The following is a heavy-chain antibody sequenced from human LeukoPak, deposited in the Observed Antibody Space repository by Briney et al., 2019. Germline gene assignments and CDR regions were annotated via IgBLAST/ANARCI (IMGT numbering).Heavy chain of an antibody. J-gene: IGHJ4*02. D-gene: IGHD5-12*01. CDR1: GFTLSNYW. CDR3: ARDDVDIVATTQGVYFDY. CDR2: INSDGSTT. Sequence: GGSLRLSCAASGFTLSNYWMYWVRQAPGKGLVWVSRINSDGSTTNYADSVRGRFTISRDNSKNTLYLQMNSLRAEDTAVYYCARDDVDIVATTQGVYFDYWGQGTLVTVSS. V-gene: IGHV3-74*01.